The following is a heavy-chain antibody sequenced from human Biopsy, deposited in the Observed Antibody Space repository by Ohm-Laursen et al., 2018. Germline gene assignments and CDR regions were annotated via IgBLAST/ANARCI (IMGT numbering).Heavy chain of an antibody. CDR3: ARFDNGFDK. J-gene: IGHJ4*02. D-gene: IGHD2-8*01. Sequence: SVKVSCKASGYSFTSYYMHWVRQAPGQGLEWLGWMNPDSGNTGSAQKFHDRVTMTMNTSINTAYLELSSLRSEDTAVYYCARFDNGFDKWGQGTLVTVSS. CDR1: GYSFTSYY. CDR2: MNPDSGNT. V-gene: IGHV1-8*02.